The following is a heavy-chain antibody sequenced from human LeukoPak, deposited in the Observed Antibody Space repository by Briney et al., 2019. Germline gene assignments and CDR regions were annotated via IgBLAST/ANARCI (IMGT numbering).Heavy chain of an antibody. J-gene: IGHJ6*03. CDR2: IYYSGST. D-gene: IGHD6-13*01. Sequence: SETLSLTCTVSGGSISSYYWSWIRQPPGKGLEWIGYIYYSGSTNYNPSLKSRVTMSVDTSKNQFSLKLSSVTAADTAVYYCARDGSSSNYYYYYYMDVWGKGTTVTVSS. CDR3: ARDGSSSNYYYYYYMDV. CDR1: GGSISSYY. V-gene: IGHV4-59*01.